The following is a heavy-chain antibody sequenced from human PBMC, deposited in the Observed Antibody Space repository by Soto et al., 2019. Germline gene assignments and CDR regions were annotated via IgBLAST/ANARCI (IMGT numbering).Heavy chain of an antibody. CDR3: ATGGGIEVDGGARVGY. J-gene: IGHJ4*02. CDR1: GYTLTELS. Sequence: ASVKVSCKVSGYTLTELSMHWVRQAPGKGLEWMGGFDPEDGETIYAQKFQGRVTMTEDTSTDTAYMELSSLRSEDTAVYYCATGGGIEVDGGARVGYWGQGTLVTVSS. V-gene: IGHV1-24*01. D-gene: IGHD3-16*02. CDR2: FDPEDGET.